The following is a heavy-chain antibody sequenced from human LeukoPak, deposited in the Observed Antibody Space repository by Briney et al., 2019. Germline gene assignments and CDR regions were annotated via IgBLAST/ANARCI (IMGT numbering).Heavy chain of an antibody. V-gene: IGHV4-61*02. D-gene: IGHD2-2*01. CDR2: IYTSGTT. Sequence: SETLSLTCTVSGGSISSGSYYWSWIRQPAGKGLEWIGRIYTSGTTNYNPSLKSRVTTSVDTSKNQFSLNLRSVTAADTAVYDCAREVGDCSSTSFYGAFDYWGQGTMVTVSS. CDR1: GGSISSGSYY. CDR3: AREVGDCSSTSFYGAFDY. J-gene: IGHJ4*02.